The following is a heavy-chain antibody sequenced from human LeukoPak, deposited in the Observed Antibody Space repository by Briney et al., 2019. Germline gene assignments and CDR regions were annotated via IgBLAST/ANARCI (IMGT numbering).Heavy chain of an antibody. CDR1: GFTFSSYA. CDR2: ISGSGGST. D-gene: IGHD5-12*01. V-gene: IGHV3-23*01. Sequence: GRSLRLSCAASGFTFSSYAMSWVRQAPGKGLEWVSAISGSGGSTYYADSVKGRFTISRDNSKNTLYLQMNSLRAEDTAVYYCAKDRHSGYDFDYWGQGTLVTVSS. J-gene: IGHJ4*02. CDR3: AKDRHSGYDFDY.